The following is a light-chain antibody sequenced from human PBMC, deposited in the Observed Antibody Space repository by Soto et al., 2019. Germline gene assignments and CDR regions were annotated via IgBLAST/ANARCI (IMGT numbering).Light chain of an antibody. Sequence: ETVMTQSPATLSVSPGEMATLSFRASQSVSSALAWYQQKPGLPPRLLIYDASTRATGIPARFSGSGSGTDFTLTISSLQSQDFAVYYCQQYNKWPRTFGQGTKVDIK. CDR2: DAS. CDR3: QQYNKWPRT. J-gene: IGKJ1*01. CDR1: QSVSSA. V-gene: IGKV3-15*01.